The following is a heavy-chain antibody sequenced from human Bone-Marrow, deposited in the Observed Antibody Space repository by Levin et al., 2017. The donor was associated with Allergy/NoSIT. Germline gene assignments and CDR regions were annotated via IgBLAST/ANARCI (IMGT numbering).Heavy chain of an antibody. Sequence: PSETLSLTCAVSGGSVSSGTYFWSWIRQSPGKGLEWIGHIYYSGSTNYNPSLKSRVTMSVDTSKNQFSLKLTSVTAADTAVYYCTRGNWNYGAGMDVWGQGTTVTVSS. CDR1: GGSVSSGTYF. CDR3: TRGNWNYGAGMDV. J-gene: IGHJ6*02. V-gene: IGHV4-61*01. CDR2: IYYSGST. D-gene: IGHD1-7*01.